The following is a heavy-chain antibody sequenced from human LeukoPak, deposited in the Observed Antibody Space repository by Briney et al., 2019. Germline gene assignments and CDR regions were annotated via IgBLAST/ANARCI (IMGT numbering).Heavy chain of an antibody. CDR3: ARDPGRDGYDYFDY. V-gene: IGHV3-21*01. CDR1: GFTFSSYS. Sequence: GGSLRLSCAASGFTFSSYSMNWVRQAPGKGLEWVSSISSSSSSYIYYADSVKGRFTISRDNAKNSLYLQMNSLRAEDTAVYYCARDPGRDGYDYFDYWGQGTLVTVSS. D-gene: IGHD5-18*01. J-gene: IGHJ4*02. CDR2: ISSSSSSYI.